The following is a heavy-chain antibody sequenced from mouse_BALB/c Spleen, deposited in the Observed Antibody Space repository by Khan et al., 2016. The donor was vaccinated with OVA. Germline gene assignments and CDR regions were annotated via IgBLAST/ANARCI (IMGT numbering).Heavy chain of an antibody. Sequence: EVQLQESGPGLVKPSQSLSLTCTVTGYSITSDYAWNWIRQFPGTKLEWMGYISYSGSTTYNPSLKSPLSITRDTSKAQFFLQLKAVTSEDTATYYCASELGRYYAMDYWGQGTSVTVSS. CDR1: GYSITSDYA. CDR3: ASELGRYYAMDY. CDR2: ISYSGST. V-gene: IGHV3-2*02. J-gene: IGHJ4*01. D-gene: IGHD4-1*01.